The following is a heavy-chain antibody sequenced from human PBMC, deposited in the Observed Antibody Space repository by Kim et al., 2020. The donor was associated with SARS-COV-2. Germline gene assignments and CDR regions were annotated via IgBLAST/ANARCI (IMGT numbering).Heavy chain of an antibody. V-gene: IGHV1-46*04. D-gene: IGHD3-9*01. CDR1: GYIFTSYH. CDR3: AREQTAGFYNY. CDR2: INPSGGKT. J-gene: IGHJ4*02. Sequence: ASVKVSCKASGYIFTSYHMHWVRQAPGQGLEWMGIINPSGGKTYYAQKLQGRITVTTDTSANTVYMQLSSLTSEDTAMYYCAREQTAGFYNYWGQGILVTVSS.